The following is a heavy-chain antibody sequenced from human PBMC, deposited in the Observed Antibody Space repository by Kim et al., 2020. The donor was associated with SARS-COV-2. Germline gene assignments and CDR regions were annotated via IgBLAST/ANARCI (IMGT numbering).Heavy chain of an antibody. V-gene: IGHV3-7*01. CDR3: ARAKDILTGLLDY. Sequence: GGSLRLSCAASGFTFSSYWMSWVRQAPGKGLEWVANIKQDGSEKYYVDSVKGRFTISRDNAQNSLYLQMNSLRADDTAVYYCARAKDILTGLLDYWGQGTLITVSS. CDR2: IKQDGSEK. D-gene: IGHD3-9*01. CDR1: GFTFSSYW. J-gene: IGHJ4*02.